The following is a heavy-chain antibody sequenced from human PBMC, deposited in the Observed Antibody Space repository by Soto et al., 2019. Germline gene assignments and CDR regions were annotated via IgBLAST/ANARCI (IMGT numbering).Heavy chain of an antibody. CDR1: GYSFTSYW. V-gene: IGHV5-10-1*01. CDR3: ARHRRYDFWSGSNTLYYFDY. CDR2: IDPSDSYT. J-gene: IGHJ4*02. D-gene: IGHD3-3*01. Sequence: GESLKISCKGSGYSFTSYWISWVRQMPGKGLEWMGRIDPSDSYTNYSPSFQGHVTISADKSISTAYLQWSSLKASDTAMYYCARHRRYDFWSGSNTLYYFDYWGQGTLVTVSS.